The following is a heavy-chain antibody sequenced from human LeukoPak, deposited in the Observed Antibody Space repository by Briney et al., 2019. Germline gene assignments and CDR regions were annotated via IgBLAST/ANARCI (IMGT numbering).Heavy chain of an antibody. J-gene: IGHJ4*02. CDR2: INHSGST. Sequence: SETLSLTRAVYGGSFSGYYWSWIRQPPGKGLEWIGEINHSGSTNYNPSLKSRVTISVDTSKNQFSLKLSSVTAADTAVYYCARDYDSSGPAGYWGQGTLVTVSS. D-gene: IGHD3-22*01. CDR3: ARDYDSSGPAGY. CDR1: GGSFSGYY. V-gene: IGHV4-34*01.